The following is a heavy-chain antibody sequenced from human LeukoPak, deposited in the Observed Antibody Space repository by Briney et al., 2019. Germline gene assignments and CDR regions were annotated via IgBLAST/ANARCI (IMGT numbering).Heavy chain of an antibody. CDR1: GFTFSSYS. Sequence: GGSLRLSCAASGFTFSSYSMTWVRQAPGKGLEWVANIKQDGSERNYVDSVKGRSTISRDNAKNSLFLQMNSLRVEDTAVYYCARGGTRGYSPVDYWGQGILVTVSS. J-gene: IGHJ4*02. CDR2: IKQDGSER. CDR3: ARGGTRGYSPVDY. D-gene: IGHD5-18*01. V-gene: IGHV3-7*03.